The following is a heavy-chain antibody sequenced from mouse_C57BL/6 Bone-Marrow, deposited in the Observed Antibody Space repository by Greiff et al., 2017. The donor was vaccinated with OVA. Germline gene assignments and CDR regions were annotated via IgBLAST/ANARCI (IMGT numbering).Heavy chain of an antibody. J-gene: IGHJ1*03. CDR2: IDPSDSYT. CDR1: GYTFTSYW. Sequence: HVQLQQPGAELVRPGTSVKLSCKASGYTFTSYWMHWVKQRPGQGLEWIGVIDPSDSYTNYNQKFKGKATLTVDTSSSTAYMQLSSLTSEDSAVYYCARGWYFDVWGTGTTVTVSS. CDR3: ARGWYFDV. V-gene: IGHV1-59*01.